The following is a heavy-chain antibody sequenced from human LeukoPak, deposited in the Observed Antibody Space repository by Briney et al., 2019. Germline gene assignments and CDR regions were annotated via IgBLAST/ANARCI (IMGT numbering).Heavy chain of an antibody. CDR2: IYYGGST. CDR3: ARGGLDWLLYPDAFDI. Sequence: SETLSLTCTVSGYSISSGYYWGWIRQPPGKGLQWIGNIYYGGSTYYNPSLKSRVTISVDTSKNQFSLKLSSVTAADTAVYYCARGGLDWLLYPDAFDIWGQGTMVTVSS. V-gene: IGHV4-38-2*02. CDR1: GYSISSGYY. J-gene: IGHJ3*02. D-gene: IGHD3-9*01.